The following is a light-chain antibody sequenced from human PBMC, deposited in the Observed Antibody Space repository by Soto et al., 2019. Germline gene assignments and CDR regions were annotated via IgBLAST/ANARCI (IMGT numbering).Light chain of an antibody. V-gene: IGKV1-5*01. Sequence: DTQMTQSPSTLSASVGDRVIITCRASQSISTWLAWYQQKPGKAPKVLIYDASSLESGVPSRFSGSGSGTEFTLTINFLQPDDSATYYRQQYSSYCTFGQGTKLDIK. CDR3: QQYSSYCT. J-gene: IGKJ2*02. CDR1: QSISTW. CDR2: DAS.